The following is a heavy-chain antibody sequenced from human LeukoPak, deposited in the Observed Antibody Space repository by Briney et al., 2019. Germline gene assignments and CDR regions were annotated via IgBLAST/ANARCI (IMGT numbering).Heavy chain of an antibody. CDR3: ARDRFNGMDV. Sequence: GSLRLSCAASGFTFSSYSMNWVRQAPGKGLEWVSSISSSSSYIYYADSVKGRFTISRHNSKNTLYLQMNSLRAEDTAVYYCARDRFNGMDVWGQGTTVTVSS. CDR2: ISSSSSYI. V-gene: IGHV3-21*04. J-gene: IGHJ6*02. CDR1: GFTFSSYS.